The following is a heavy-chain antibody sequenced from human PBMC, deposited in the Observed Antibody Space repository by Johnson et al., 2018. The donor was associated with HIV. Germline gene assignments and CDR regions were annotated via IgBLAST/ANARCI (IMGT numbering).Heavy chain of an antibody. V-gene: IGHV3-30*02. D-gene: IGHD3/OR15-3a*01. CDR2: IPFHGNQQ. CDR3: ARDGLAANAFDT. Sequence: QVQLVESGGGLVQPGGTLRLSCPASGFSFSGYGMYWARQAPDKGLEWVAYIPFHGNQQYYGDSVKGRFTISRDNAKNSLYLQMNSLRPEDTAMYYCARDGLAANAFDTWGQGTMVTVSS. J-gene: IGHJ3*02. CDR1: GFSFSGYG.